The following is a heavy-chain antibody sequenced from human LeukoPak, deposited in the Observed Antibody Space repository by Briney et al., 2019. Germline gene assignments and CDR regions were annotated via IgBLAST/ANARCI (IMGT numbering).Heavy chain of an antibody. Sequence: GGSLRLSCAASGFTFDDYAMHWVRQAPGKGLEWVSLISGDGGSTYYADSVKGRFTISRDNSKNSLYLQMNSLRAEDTAVYYCARGARSSWYFVSNRPVDYWGQGTLVTVSS. D-gene: IGHD6-13*01. CDR2: ISGDGGST. V-gene: IGHV3-43*02. CDR1: GFTFDDYA. CDR3: ARGARSSWYFVSNRPVDY. J-gene: IGHJ4*02.